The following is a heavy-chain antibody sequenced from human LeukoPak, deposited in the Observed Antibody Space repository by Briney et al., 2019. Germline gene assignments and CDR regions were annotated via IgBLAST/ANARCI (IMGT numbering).Heavy chain of an antibody. CDR2: ISLDGSTE. V-gene: IGHV3-30-3*01. J-gene: IGHJ5*02. CDR1: GFSFSTYA. CDR3: MRDYMGWFDP. D-gene: IGHD3-10*01. Sequence: GGSLRLSCAASGFSFSTYAMYWVRQAPGKGLEWVSIISLDGSTEFYADSVKGRFTISRDTASNTMHLEMNNLRTEDTAVYYCMRDYMGWFDPWGQGTLVTVS.